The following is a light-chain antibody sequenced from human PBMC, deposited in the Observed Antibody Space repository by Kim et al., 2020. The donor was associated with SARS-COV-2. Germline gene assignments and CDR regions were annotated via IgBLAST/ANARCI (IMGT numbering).Light chain of an antibody. Sequence: GQSNTIACTGARSDVGDYNCVAGDRQRPGKAPRLMIDDVGERPSGISKRFAGSKSCNTASLTISELQAEDESDYYCNSYGGSNTLIFGTGTKVTVL. V-gene: IGLV2-14*04. CDR3: NSYGGSNTLI. J-gene: IGLJ1*01. CDR2: DVG. CDR1: RSDVGDYNC.